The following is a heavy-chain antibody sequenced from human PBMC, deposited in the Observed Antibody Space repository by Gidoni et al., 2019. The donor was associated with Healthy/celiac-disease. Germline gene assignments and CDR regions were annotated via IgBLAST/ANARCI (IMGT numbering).Heavy chain of an antibody. CDR3: ARDALEYQLLYPHNWFDP. CDR1: GFTFSSYG. CDR2: IWYDGSNK. V-gene: IGHV3-33*01. J-gene: IGHJ5*02. Sequence: QVQLVESGGGVVQPGRSLRLSCAAAGFTFSSYGMHWVRQAPGKGLEWVAVIWYDGSNKYYADSVKGRFTSSRDNSKNTLYLQMNSLRAEDTAVYYCARDALEYQLLYPHNWFDPWGQGTLVTVSS. D-gene: IGHD2-2*02.